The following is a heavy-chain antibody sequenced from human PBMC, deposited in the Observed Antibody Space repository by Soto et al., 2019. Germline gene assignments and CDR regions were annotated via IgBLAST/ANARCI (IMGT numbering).Heavy chain of an antibody. J-gene: IGHJ4*02. CDR1: AGTFSIYT. D-gene: IGHD1-1*01. V-gene: IGHV1-69*08. CDR2: FIPTLATS. CDR3: ASGGTSQLDY. Sequence: QVQLVQSGAEVKKPGSSVRVSCKASAGTFSIYTVIWVRQAPGQGLEWMGRFIPTLATSNYAQRFQGRVRITADKSSDTTYLELDSLRSEDTAVDYCASGGTSQLDYWGQGTLVTVSS.